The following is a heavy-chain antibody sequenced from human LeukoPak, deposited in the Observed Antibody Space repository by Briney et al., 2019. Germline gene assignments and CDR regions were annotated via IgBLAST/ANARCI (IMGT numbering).Heavy chain of an antibody. CDR3: ARGRDYQLLYVFTNGIDY. CDR1: GGSFSGYY. V-gene: IGHV4-34*01. D-gene: IGHD2-2*02. J-gene: IGHJ4*02. Sequence: PLETLSLTCAVYGGSFSGYYWSWIRQPPGKGLEWIGEINHSGSTNYNPSLKSRVTISVDTSKNQSSLKLSSVTAADTAVHYCARGRDYQLLYVFTNGIDYWGQGTLVTVSS. CDR2: INHSGST.